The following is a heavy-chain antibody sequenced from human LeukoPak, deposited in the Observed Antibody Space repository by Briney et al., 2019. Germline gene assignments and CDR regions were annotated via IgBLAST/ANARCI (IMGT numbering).Heavy chain of an antibody. V-gene: IGHV3-33*01. CDR2: IWYDGSNK. CDR3: ASRGEEWELLFDY. J-gene: IGHJ4*02. CDR1: GFTFSSYG. D-gene: IGHD1-26*01. Sequence: GGSLRLSCAASGFTFSSYGMHWVRQAPGKGLEWVAVIWYDGSNKYYADSVKGRFTISRDNSKNTLYLQMNSLRAEDTAVYYCASRGEEWELLFDYWGQGTLVTVSS.